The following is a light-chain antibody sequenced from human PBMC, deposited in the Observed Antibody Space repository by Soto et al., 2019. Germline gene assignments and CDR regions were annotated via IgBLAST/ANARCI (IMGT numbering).Light chain of an antibody. CDR2: SNN. CDR1: SSNIGSNT. J-gene: IGLJ2*01. V-gene: IGLV1-44*01. CDR3: AASDDSLNGVV. Sequence: QLVLTQPPSASGTPGQRVTISCSGSSSNIGSNTVNWYQQLPGTAPKLLIYSNNQRPSGVPDRFSGSKSGTSASLAISGLHSEDEADYYCAASDDSLNGVVFGGGTKVTVL.